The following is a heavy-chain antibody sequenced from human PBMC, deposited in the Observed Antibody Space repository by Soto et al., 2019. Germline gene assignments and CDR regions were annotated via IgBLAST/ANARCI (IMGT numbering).Heavy chain of an antibody. D-gene: IGHD4-17*01. CDR2: IIPILGVA. V-gene: IGHV1-69*02. CDR3: GRVAEMGTVTKGYYYYMDV. CDR1: GDTFSNHT. Sequence: GASVKVSCKASGDTFSNHTISWVRQAPGQGLEWMGRIIPILGVANYAQKFQGRVTITADKSTSTVYMELSSLRSADTAVYYSGRVAEMGTVTKGYYYYMDVWGKGTTVTVSS. J-gene: IGHJ6*03.